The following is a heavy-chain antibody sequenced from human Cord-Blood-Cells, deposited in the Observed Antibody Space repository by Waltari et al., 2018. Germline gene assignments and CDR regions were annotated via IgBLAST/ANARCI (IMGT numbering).Heavy chain of an antibody. CDR2: INPNDADT. Sequence: QVQLVQSGAAVKKPGASVKVSCKASGYTFTGYYLHWVRQAPGQRLEWMRWINPNDADTNYAQKLQGRVTTTRETCISTAYMGLSSLRSDDTAVYYCARDRGTIFGVVINDWGQGTLVTVSS. CDR3: ARDRGTIFGVVIND. CDR1: GYTFTGYY. V-gene: IGHV1-2*02. D-gene: IGHD3-3*01. J-gene: IGHJ4*02.